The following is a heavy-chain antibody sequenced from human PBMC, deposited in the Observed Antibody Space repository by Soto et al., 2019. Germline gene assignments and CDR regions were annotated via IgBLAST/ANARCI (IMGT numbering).Heavy chain of an antibody. CDR2: IYPADSDI. Sequence: GESLKISCKGSGYNFTTYWIGWVRQMPGKGLEWMGIIYPADSDIRYSPSFQGQVIISADKSISTAYLQWSSLKASDTAMYYCARRGDRFVMDVWGQGTTVTVSS. J-gene: IGHJ6*02. CDR3: ARRGDRFVMDV. CDR1: GYNFTTYW. V-gene: IGHV5-51*01. D-gene: IGHD2-21*02.